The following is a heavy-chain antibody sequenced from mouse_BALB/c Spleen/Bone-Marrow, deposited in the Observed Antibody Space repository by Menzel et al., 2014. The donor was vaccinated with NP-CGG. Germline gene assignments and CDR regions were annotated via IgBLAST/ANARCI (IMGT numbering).Heavy chain of an antibody. CDR3: TRLGAPYAMDY. V-gene: IGHV1S22*01. CDR2: IYPGSGST. J-gene: IGHJ4*01. CDR1: GYTFTSYW. Sequence: LQQSGSELVRPGASVKLSCKASGYTFTSYWMHWVKQRPGQGLEWIGNIYPGSGSTNYDGKFKSKATLTVDTSSSTAYMQLSSLTSEDSAVYYCTRLGAPYAMDYWGQGTSVTVSS.